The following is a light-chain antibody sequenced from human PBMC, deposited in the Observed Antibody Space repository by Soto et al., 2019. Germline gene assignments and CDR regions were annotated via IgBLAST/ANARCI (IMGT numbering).Light chain of an antibody. CDR1: SSDVGGYNY. Sequence: QSALTQPPSASGSPGQSVTISCTGTSSDVGGYNYVSWYQQHRGKAPKVMIYEVSKRPSGVPDRFSGSKSGNTASLTVSGLQAEDEADYYCSSYAGSNLVFGGGTKLTVL. CDR2: EVS. CDR3: SSYAGSNLV. J-gene: IGLJ2*01. V-gene: IGLV2-8*01.